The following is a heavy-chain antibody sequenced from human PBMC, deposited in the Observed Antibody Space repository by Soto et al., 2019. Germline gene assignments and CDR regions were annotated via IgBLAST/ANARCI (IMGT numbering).Heavy chain of an antibody. Sequence: QVQLQESGPGLVKPSETLSLTCTVYGGAVSSGSYYWSWIRPPPGKGLEWIRYIGYSGSTNYNPFLNSPVTIAVDTSKHQFSLKLSAVSASDTSVYYCARAHTCIQLWFVVYWGPGTLVTGSS. CDR1: GGAVSSGSYY. CDR3: ARAHTCIQLWFVVY. D-gene: IGHD5-18*01. CDR2: IGYSGST. J-gene: IGHJ4*02. V-gene: IGHV4-61*01.